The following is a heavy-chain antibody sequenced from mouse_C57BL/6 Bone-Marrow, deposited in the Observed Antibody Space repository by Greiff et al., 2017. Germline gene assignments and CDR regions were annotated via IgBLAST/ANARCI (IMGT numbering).Heavy chain of an antibody. Sequence: EVKLVESGAELVRPGASVKLSCTASGFNIKDDYMHWVKQRPEQGLEWIGWMDPENGDTEYASKFQGKATITADTSANTAYLQLSSLTSEDTAVYYCTTSNWDDYWGQGTTLTVSS. D-gene: IGHD4-1*01. CDR3: TTSNWDDY. CDR1: GFNIKDDY. CDR2: MDPENGDT. J-gene: IGHJ2*01. V-gene: IGHV14-4*01.